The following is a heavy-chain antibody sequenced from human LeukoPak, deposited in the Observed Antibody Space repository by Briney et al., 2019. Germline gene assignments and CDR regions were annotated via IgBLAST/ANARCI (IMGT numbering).Heavy chain of an antibody. Sequence: GGPLRLSCAASGFTFSDYAMHGVREAPGKGLEGVAVISYDGSNKYYGGCVKGRFPISRDNSKNTLYLQMNRLRTDDTAVYHCAKAGCSSTSCYTNCWGQGTLVTVSP. CDR3: AKAGCSSTSCYTNC. D-gene: IGHD2-2*02. CDR1: GFTFSDYA. CDR2: ISYDGSNK. J-gene: IGHJ4*02. V-gene: IGHV3-30*18.